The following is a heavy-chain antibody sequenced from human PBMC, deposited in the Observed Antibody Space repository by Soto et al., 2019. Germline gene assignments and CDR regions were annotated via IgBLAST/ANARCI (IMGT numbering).Heavy chain of an antibody. CDR1: GGSISSYY. V-gene: IGHV4-59*01. J-gene: IGHJ5*02. D-gene: IGHD3-3*01. CDR2: IYYSGST. CDR3: ARSNKTLYYDFWSGYYTGSWFDP. Sequence: QVQLQESGPGLVKPSETLSLTCTVSGGSISSYYWSWIRQPPGKGLEWIGYIYYSGSTNYNPSLKSRVTISVDTSKNQFSLKLSSVTAADTAVYYCARSNKTLYYDFWSGYYTGSWFDPWGQGTLVTVSS.